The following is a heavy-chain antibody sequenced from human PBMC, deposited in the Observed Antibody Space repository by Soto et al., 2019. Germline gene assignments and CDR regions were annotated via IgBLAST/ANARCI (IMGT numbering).Heavy chain of an antibody. J-gene: IGHJ4*02. CDR1: GGSISSGGYF. D-gene: IGHD4-17*01. CDR3: AIEDDSGDYFDY. CDR2: IYYSWST. Sequence: QVQLQESGPGLVKPSQTLSLTCSVSGGSISSGGYFWSWIRQHPGKGLEWIGYIYYSWSTFYNPSLKSRVTRSADTSKNQFSLRLSSVTAADTAVYYCAIEDDSGDYFDYWGQGTLVTVSS. V-gene: IGHV4-31*03.